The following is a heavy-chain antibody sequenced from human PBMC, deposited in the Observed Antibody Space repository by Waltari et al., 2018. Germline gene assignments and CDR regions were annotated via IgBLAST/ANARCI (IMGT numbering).Heavy chain of an antibody. Sequence: QVQLQQWGAGLLKPSETLSLTCAVYGGSFSGYYWSWIRQPPGKGLEWIGEINHSGSTNYNPSLKSRVTISVDTSKNQFSLKLSSVTAADTAVYYCARGTAYCSSTSCPSGYYYYMDVWGKGTTVTISS. D-gene: IGHD2-2*01. V-gene: IGHV4-34*01. CDR2: INHSGST. CDR3: ARGTAYCSSTSCPSGYYYYMDV. J-gene: IGHJ6*03. CDR1: GGSFSGYY.